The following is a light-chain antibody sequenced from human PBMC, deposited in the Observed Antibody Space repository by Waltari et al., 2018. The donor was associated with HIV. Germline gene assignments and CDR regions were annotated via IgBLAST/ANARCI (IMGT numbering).Light chain of an antibody. CDR2: EVT. V-gene: IGLV2-8*01. J-gene: IGLJ2*01. Sequence: QSALTQPPSASGSPGQSVTISCTGTSSDVGAYDYVSWYQCLQGKAPQLMIYEVTKRPSGVPARFSGAKSGNTASLTVSGLQPKDEADYYCSSYSHSNVLTFGGGTKLTVL. CDR3: SSYSHSNVLT. CDR1: SSDVGAYDY.